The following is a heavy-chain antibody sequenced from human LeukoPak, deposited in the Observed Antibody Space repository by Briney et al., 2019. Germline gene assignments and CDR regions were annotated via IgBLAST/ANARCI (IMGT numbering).Heavy chain of an antibody. J-gene: IGHJ4*02. CDR2: IYYSGST. V-gene: IGHV4-59*01. CDR3: ASVDTAMVIYY. Sequence: SETLSLTCTVSGGSISSYYWSWIRQPPGKGLEWIGYIYYSGSTNYNPPLKSRVTISVDTSKNQFSLKLSSVTAADTAVYYCASVDTAMVIYYWGQGTLVTVSS. D-gene: IGHD5-18*01. CDR1: GGSISSYY.